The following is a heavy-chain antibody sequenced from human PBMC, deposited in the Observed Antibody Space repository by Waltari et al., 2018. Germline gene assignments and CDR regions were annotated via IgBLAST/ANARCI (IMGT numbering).Heavy chain of an antibody. CDR1: GFTLSRYG. CDR3: ARDQWFAFDI. V-gene: IGHV3-7*01. Sequence: EVQLVESGGGLVQPGGSLRLSCAASGFTLSRYGRSWGRQAPGKGPEWVANIMTDGSEEYYVDSVRGRFTISRDNAKNSLYLQMNSLRPEDTAVYYCARDQWFAFDIWGHGTMVTVSS. J-gene: IGHJ3*02. D-gene: IGHD3-22*01. CDR2: IMTDGSEE.